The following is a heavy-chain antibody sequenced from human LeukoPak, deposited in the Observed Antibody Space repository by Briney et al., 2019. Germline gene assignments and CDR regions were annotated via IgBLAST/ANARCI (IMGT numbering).Heavy chain of an antibody. CDR2: IYYSGST. Sequence: NPSETLSLTCTVSGGSISSASYYWGWIRQPPGKGRELIGNIYYSGSTYYNPSLKSRVTISVDTSKNQFSLKVFSLTAADTAVYYCTRTLSGSSEAFDIWGQGTMVTVSS. CDR1: GGSISSASYY. V-gene: IGHV4-39*01. D-gene: IGHD1-26*01. J-gene: IGHJ3*02. CDR3: TRTLSGSSEAFDI.